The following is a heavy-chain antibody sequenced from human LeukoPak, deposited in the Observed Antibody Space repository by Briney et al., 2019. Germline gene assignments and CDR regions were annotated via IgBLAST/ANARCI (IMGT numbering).Heavy chain of an antibody. CDR2: IYYSGST. D-gene: IGHD5-18*01. Sequence: PSETLSLTCTVSGGAITGYYWSWIRQPPGTGLEWIGYIYYSGSTNYNPSLKSRVTISVDTSKNQFSLRLTSMTAADSAVYYCARRLKPKDTLSYFDRWGQGTLVTVSS. J-gene: IGHJ4*02. CDR3: ARRLKPKDTLSYFDR. V-gene: IGHV4-59*08. CDR1: GGAITGYY.